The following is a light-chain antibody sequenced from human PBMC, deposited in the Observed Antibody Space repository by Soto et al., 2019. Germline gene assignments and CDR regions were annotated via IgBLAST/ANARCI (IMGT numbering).Light chain of an antibody. CDR2: YDD. V-gene: IGLV1-36*01. CDR3: ATWDDSLHGPV. J-gene: IGLJ2*01. Sequence: QSVLTQPPSVSEAPRQRVTISCSGSSSNIGNNAVNWYQQLPGKAPKLLIYYDDLLPSGVSDRFSGSKSGTSASLVISGLQSEDEDDYYCATWDDSLHGPVFGGGTKLTVL. CDR1: SSNIGNNA.